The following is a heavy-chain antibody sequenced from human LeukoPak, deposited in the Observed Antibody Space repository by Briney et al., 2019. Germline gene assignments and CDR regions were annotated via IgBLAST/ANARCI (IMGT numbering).Heavy chain of an antibody. V-gene: IGHV3-21*06. CDR3: GGEFSSSPASVDV. CDR2: ISSTGDNI. CDR1: GFAFRTCT. Sequence: GGSLRLSCAASGFAFRTCTMNWVRQAPGKGLEWVSFISSTGDNIYYVDSVKGRFTISRDNAKNSLYLQMNSLREEDTAVYYCGGEFSSSPASVDVWGQGASVTASS. J-gene: IGHJ6*02. D-gene: IGHD6-13*01.